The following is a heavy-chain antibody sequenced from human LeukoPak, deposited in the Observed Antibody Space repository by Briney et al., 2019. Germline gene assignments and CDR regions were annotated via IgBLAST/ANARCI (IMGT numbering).Heavy chain of an antibody. J-gene: IGHJ4*02. D-gene: IGHD4-23*01. CDR1: GFTFSSYS. CDR2: ISSSSSYI. CDR3: ARDQGTTVVTGFDY. Sequence: GGSLRLSCAASGFTFSSYSMNWVRQAPGKGLEWVSSISSSSSYIYYADSVKGRFTISRDNAKNSLYLQVNSLRAEDTAVYYCARDQGTTVVTGFDYWGQGTLVTVSS. V-gene: IGHV3-21*01.